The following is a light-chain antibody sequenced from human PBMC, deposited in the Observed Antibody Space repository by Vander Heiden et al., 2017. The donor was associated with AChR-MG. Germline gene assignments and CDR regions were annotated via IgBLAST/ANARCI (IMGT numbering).Light chain of an antibody. CDR3: QQRSNWLYT. J-gene: IGKJ2*01. Sequence: DIVLTQSPATLSFSPGERAHLSCRASQSVSSYLAWYQQKPGQAPRLLIYDASNRATGIPARFSGSGSGTDFTLTISSLEPEDFAVYYCQQRSNWLYTFGQGTKLEIK. CDR2: DAS. CDR1: QSVSSY. V-gene: IGKV3-11*01.